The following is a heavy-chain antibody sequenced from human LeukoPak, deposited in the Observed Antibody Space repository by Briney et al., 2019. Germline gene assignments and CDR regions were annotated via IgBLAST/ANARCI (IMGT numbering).Heavy chain of an antibody. J-gene: IGHJ4*02. Sequence: RASVKVSCKASGYTFTAYYMHWVRQAPGQGLEWMGWINPDSGVTNYAQKFQGRVTMTRATSITTAYMELSRLRSDDTAIYYCARAYCSGGDCYSKSNFDSWGQGTLVTVS. V-gene: IGHV1-2*02. CDR1: GYTFTAYY. D-gene: IGHD2-15*01. CDR2: INPDSGVT. CDR3: ARAYCSGGDCYSKSNFDS.